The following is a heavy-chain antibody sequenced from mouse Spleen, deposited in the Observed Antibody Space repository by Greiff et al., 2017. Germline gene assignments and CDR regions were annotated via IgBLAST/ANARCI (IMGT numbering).Heavy chain of an antibody. D-gene: IGHD2-4*01. J-gene: IGHJ3*01. CDR3: ATRDYDGAWFAY. CDR2: ILPGSGST. CDR1: GYTFSSYW. V-gene: IGHV1-9*01. Sequence: QVQLQQSGAELMKPGASVKISCKATGYTFSSYWIEWVKQRPGHGLEWIGEILPGSGSTNYNEKFKGKATFTADTSSNTAYMQLSSLTSEDSAVYYCATRDYDGAWFAYWGQGTLVTVSA.